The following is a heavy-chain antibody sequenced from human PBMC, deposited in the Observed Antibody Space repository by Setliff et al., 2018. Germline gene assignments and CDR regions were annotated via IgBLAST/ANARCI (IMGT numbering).Heavy chain of an antibody. CDR1: GGTLSGYA. CDR2: ITPIFETA. Sequence: GASVKVSCKASGGTLSGYAFSWVRQAPGQGLEWVGGITPIFETAHYAQKFQDRVTITADKSTSTVFMELNSLISEDTAVYFCARDSVTLGQLERRGGFRYYDMDVWGQGTTVTV. J-gene: IGHJ6*02. D-gene: IGHD1-1*01. CDR3: ARDSVTLGQLERRGGFRYYDMDV. V-gene: IGHV1-69*06.